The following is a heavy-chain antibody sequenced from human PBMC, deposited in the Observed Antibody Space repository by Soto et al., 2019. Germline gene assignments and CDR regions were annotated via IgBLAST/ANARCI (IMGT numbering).Heavy chain of an antibody. Sequence: EVQLVESGGGLVKPGGSLRLSCAASGFIFSSYGMNWVRQAPGKGLEWVSSISPRSDYIYFADSMRGRFTISRDNAQNSLYLHMNNLRAEDTAVYHCARVSGTLERYSDLDYWGQGTLVTVSS. CDR1: GFIFSSYG. D-gene: IGHD3-10*01. CDR2: ISPRSDYI. J-gene: IGHJ4*02. V-gene: IGHV3-21*06. CDR3: ARVSGTLERYSDLDY.